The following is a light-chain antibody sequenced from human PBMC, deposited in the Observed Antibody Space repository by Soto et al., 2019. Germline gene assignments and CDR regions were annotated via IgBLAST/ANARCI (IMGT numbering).Light chain of an antibody. CDR1: QNVETR. Sequence: DIQMTQSPSTLSASVGDRVTITCRASQNVETRLAWYQQKPGKAPDLVIYDASNLEAGGPSRFSGSGSGTEFSLSISSLQSDDSATYFCQQYSTYPYTFGQGTRLHIK. CDR3: QQYSTYPYT. CDR2: DAS. V-gene: IGKV1-5*01. J-gene: IGKJ2*01.